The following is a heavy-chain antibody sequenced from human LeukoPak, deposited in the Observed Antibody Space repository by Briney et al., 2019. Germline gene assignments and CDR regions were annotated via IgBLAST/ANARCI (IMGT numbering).Heavy chain of an antibody. Sequence: PSETLSLTCTVSGGSISSYYWSWIRQPPGKGLEWIGYIYYSGSTNYNPSLKSRVTISVDTSKNQFSLKLSSVTAADTAVYYCARLFSVDIVATTFDYWGQGTLVTVSS. CDR3: ARLFSVDIVATTFDY. D-gene: IGHD5-12*01. CDR1: GGSISSYY. J-gene: IGHJ4*02. CDR2: IYYSGST. V-gene: IGHV4-59*01.